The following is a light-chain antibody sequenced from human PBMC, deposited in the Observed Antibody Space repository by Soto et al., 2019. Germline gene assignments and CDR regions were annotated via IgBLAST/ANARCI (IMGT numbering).Light chain of an antibody. V-gene: IGKV1-39*01. CDR1: QSISNY. CDR3: QQSYNSPWT. Sequence: DIQMTQSPSSLSASVGDRVTITCRASQSISNYLNWYQQKPGKAPKLLIYAASSVQSGVPSRFSGSGSGTDFTLTISSLQPEDFATYYCQQSYNSPWTFGQGTKVQFK. J-gene: IGKJ1*01. CDR2: AAS.